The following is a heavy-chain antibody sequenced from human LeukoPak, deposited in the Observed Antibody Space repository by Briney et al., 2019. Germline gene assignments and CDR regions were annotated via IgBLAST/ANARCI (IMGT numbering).Heavy chain of an antibody. CDR1: GGSISSGSYY. Sequence: SETLSLTCTVSGGSISSGSYYWSWIRQPAGKGLEWIGRIYTSGSTNYNPSLKSRVTISVDTSKNQFSLKLSSVTAADTAVYYCARPATEVAYFDYWGQGTLVTVSS. CDR3: ARPATEVAYFDY. J-gene: IGHJ4*02. CDR2: IYTSGST. V-gene: IGHV4-61*02. D-gene: IGHD5-12*01.